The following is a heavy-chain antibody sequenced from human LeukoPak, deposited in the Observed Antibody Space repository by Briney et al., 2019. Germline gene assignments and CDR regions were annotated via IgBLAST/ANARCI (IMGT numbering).Heavy chain of an antibody. Sequence: SETLSLTCTVSGGSISSSSYYWGWIRQPPGKGLEWIGSIYYSGSTYYNPSLKSRVTISVDTSKNQFSLKLSSVTAADTAVYYCARHPRPVGTPAGYWGQGTLVTVSS. CDR3: ARHPRPVGTPAGY. J-gene: IGHJ4*02. CDR1: GGSISSSSYY. CDR2: IYYSGST. D-gene: IGHD6-19*01. V-gene: IGHV4-39*01.